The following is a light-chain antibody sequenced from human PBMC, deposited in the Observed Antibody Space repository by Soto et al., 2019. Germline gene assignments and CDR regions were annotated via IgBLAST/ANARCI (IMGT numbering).Light chain of an antibody. CDR3: SSSTTSITHHV. CDR1: SSDVGGYDY. CDR2: GVN. V-gene: IGLV2-14*01. J-gene: IGLJ1*01. Sequence: QSALTQPASVAGSAGQSITISCTGSSSDVGGYDYVSWYQQHPGKAPKLVLYGVNNRPSGVSNRFSGSKSGNTASLTISGLQAEDEAEYYCSSSTTSITHHVFGAGTKVTVL.